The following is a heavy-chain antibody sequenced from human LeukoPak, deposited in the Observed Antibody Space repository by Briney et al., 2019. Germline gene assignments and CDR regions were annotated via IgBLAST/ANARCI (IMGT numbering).Heavy chain of an antibody. D-gene: IGHD4-23*01. V-gene: IGHV3-74*01. CDR2: INSDGSST. CDR3: ASDFRTPSHTNIAIDY. Sequence: GGSLRLSCAASGFTFSSYWMHWVRQAPGKGLVWVSRINSDGSSTNYADSVKGRFTISRDNAKNTLYLQMNSLRADDTAVSYCASDFRTPSHTNIAIDYWGQGTLVTVSS. J-gene: IGHJ4*02. CDR1: GFTFSSYW.